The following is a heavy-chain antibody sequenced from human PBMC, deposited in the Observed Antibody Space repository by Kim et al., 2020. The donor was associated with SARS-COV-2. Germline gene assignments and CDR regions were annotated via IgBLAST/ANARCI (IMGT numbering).Heavy chain of an antibody. V-gene: IGHV3-23*01. CDR2: ISGSGGST. Sequence: GGSLRLSCAASGFTFSSYAMSWVRQAPGKGLEWVSAISGSGGSTYYADSVKGRFTISRDNSKNTLYLQMNSLRAEDTAVYYCANIGSFLGGSYYAFDIWGQGTMVTVSS. CDR1: GFTFSSYA. D-gene: IGHD1-26*01. J-gene: IGHJ3*02. CDR3: ANIGSFLGGSYYAFDI.